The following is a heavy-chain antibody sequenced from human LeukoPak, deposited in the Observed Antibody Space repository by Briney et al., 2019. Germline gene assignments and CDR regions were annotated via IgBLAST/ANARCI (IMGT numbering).Heavy chain of an antibody. V-gene: IGHV5-51*01. D-gene: IGHD5-24*01. CDR3: ARPDRGEMATIDF. CDR1: GYSFTNHW. CDR2: IYPGDSDT. J-gene: IGHJ4*02. Sequence: GESLKISCKGSGYSFTNHWIGWVRQMSGKGLEWMGIIYPGDSDTRYSPSFQGQVTISVDKSTSTAYLQWSNLKASDTAMYYCARPDRGEMATIDFWGQGTLVTVSS.